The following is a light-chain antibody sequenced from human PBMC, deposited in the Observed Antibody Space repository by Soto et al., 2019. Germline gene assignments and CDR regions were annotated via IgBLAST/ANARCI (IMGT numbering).Light chain of an antibody. Sequence: ELVMTQSPLTLSASPGERAIFSCRASQSVGSNIAWYQQKPGQSPSLLVYDASTRATAIPARFSGGGSGTDFPLTISSLEPEDFAVYDCQQRSSAITFGQGTRLEIK. CDR1: QSVGSN. CDR2: DAS. CDR3: QQRSSAIT. J-gene: IGKJ5*01. V-gene: IGKV3-15*01.